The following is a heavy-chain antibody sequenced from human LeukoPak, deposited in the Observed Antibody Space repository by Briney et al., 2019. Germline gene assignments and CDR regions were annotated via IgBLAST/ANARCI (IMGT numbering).Heavy chain of an antibody. CDR1: GYTFTSYD. CDR3: AKHASIAVNWFDP. J-gene: IGHJ5*02. CDR2: MNPNSGNT. D-gene: IGHD6-19*01. Sequence: ASVKVSCKASGYTFTSYDINWVRQATGQGLEWMGWMNPNSGNTAYAQKFQGRVTITRNTSISTAYMELSSLRSEDTAVYYCAKHASIAVNWFDPWGQGTLVTVSS. V-gene: IGHV1-8*03.